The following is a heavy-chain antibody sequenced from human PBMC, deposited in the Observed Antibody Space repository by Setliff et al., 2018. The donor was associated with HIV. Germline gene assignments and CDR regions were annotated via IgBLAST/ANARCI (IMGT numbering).Heavy chain of an antibody. V-gene: IGHV3-33*01. J-gene: IGHJ4*02. CDR2: IWYDGSEK. D-gene: IGHD4-4*01. CDR1: GFTFGSYG. Sequence: GGSLRLSCTTSGFTFGSYGMHWVRQAPGKGLEWVANIWYDGSEKYYADSVKGRFTISRDKSKNTLYLQMNSLSAEDTAVYYCTRHSTDPWSLLDYWGQGTLVTVSS. CDR3: TRHSTDPWSLLDY.